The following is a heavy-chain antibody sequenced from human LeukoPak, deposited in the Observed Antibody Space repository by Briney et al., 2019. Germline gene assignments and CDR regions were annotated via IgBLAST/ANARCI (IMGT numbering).Heavy chain of an antibody. CDR3: VREKSGGTYDY. Sequence: ASVKVSCKASGYTFTAYYIQWVRQAPGQGPEWMGTIRPGDNRMSYAQKFQGRVTMTRDMPTTTGYMELSSLRSEDTAVYYCVREKSGGTYDYWGQGTLVTVSS. CDR2: IRPGDNRM. J-gene: IGHJ4*02. D-gene: IGHD3-16*01. CDR1: GYTFTAYY. V-gene: IGHV1-46*01.